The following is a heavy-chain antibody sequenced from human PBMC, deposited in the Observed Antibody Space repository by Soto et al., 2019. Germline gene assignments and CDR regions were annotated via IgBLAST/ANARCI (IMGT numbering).Heavy chain of an antibody. CDR2: IYHSGST. Sequence: QVQLQESGPGLVKPSGTLSLTCAVSSGSISSSNWWSWVRQPPGKGLEWIGEIYHSGSTNYNPSLKSRVTISVDKYKTQFSLKLSSVTAADTAVYYCARIGVELSHYYMDVWGKGTTVTVSS. CDR1: SGSISSSNW. J-gene: IGHJ6*03. CDR3: ARIGVELSHYYMDV. V-gene: IGHV4-4*02. D-gene: IGHD1-7*01.